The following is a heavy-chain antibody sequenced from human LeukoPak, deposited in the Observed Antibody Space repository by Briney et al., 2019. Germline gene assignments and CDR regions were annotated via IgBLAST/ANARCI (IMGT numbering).Heavy chain of an antibody. V-gene: IGHV3-74*01. CDR3: ARVAVGEYIFHH. CDR1: EFTFSTYW. D-gene: IGHD6-19*01. J-gene: IGHJ4*02. Sequence: SGGSLRLSCAASEFTFSTYWMHWVRQAPGKGLVWVSRINPDGSTASYAGSVEGRFTISRDNAKNTLYLQMNSLRAEDTAVYFCARVAVGEYIFHHWGQGTLVTVSS. CDR2: INPDGSTA.